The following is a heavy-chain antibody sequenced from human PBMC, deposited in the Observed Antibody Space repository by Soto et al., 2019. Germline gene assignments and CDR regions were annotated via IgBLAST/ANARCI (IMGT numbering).Heavy chain of an antibody. CDR3: AREGNGELVLNYWYFDL. CDR1: GFTFSSYG. V-gene: IGHV3-33*01. J-gene: IGHJ2*01. CDR2: IWYDGSNK. Sequence: QVQLVESGGGVVQPGRSLRLSCAASGFTFSSYGMHWVRQAPGKGLEWVAGIWYDGSNKYYADSVKGRFTISRDNSKNTLYLQMNSLRAEDTAVYYCAREGNGELVLNYWYFDLWGRGTLVTVSS. D-gene: IGHD1-26*01.